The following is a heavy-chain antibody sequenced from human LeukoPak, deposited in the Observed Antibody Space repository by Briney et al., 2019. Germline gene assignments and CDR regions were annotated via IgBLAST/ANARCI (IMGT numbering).Heavy chain of an antibody. CDR1: GYTFTSYY. Sequence: ASVRVSCMESGYTFTSYYMHWVRQAPGQGLERMGLINPSGGSTSYAQKFQGRVTMTRDTSTSTVYMELCSLRSEDTAVYYCARVIVGGKGTYYYEDWGQGTLVTVSS. D-gene: IGHD2-15*01. J-gene: IGHJ4*02. V-gene: IGHV1-46*01. CDR3: ARVIVGGKGTYYYED. CDR2: INPSGGST.